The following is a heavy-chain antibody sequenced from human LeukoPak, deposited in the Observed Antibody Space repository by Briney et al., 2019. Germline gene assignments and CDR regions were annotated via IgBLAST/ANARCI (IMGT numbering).Heavy chain of an antibody. V-gene: IGHV4-39*01. CDR3: ARHKDDILTGYGY. CDR2: IYYSGST. Sequence: SETLSLTCTVSGGSISSSSYYWGWIRQPPGKGLEWIGSIYYSGSTYHNPSLKSRVTISVDTSKNQFSLKLSSVTAADTAVYYCARHKDDILTGYGYWGQGTLVTVSS. J-gene: IGHJ4*02. CDR1: GGSISSSSYY. D-gene: IGHD3-9*01.